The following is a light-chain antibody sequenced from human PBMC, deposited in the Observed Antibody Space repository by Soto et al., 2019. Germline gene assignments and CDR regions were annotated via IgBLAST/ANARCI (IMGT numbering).Light chain of an antibody. V-gene: IGKV3D-20*02. CDR3: QQRSNWPRT. J-gene: IGKJ1*01. CDR1: QSVSSSY. CDR2: GAS. Sequence: EIVLTQSPGTLSLSPGERATLSCRASQSVSSSYLAWYQQKSGQAPRLLIYGASSRATGIPARFSGSGSGTDFTLTISSLEPEDFAVYYCQQRSNWPRTFGQGTKVDNK.